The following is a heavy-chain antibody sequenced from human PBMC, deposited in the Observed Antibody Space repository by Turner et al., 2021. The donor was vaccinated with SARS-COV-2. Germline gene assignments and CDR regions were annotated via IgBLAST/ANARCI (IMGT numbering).Heavy chain of an antibody. CDR2: ISSTSNYI. D-gene: IGHD1-26*01. Sequence: EVQLLESGGGLLQPGGSLRLSCAASGFTFSSYSMNWVRQAPGKGLEWVSSISSTSNYIFYADSVKGRFTISRDNAKNSLYLQMNSLRVEDTAVYYCARGANGNFDYWGQGALVTVSS. CDR1: GFTFSSYS. CDR3: ARGANGNFDY. V-gene: IGHV3-21*01. J-gene: IGHJ4*02.